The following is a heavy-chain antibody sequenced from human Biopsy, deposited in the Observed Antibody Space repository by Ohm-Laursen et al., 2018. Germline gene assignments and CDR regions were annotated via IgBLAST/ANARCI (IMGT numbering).Heavy chain of an antibody. CDR1: GYTFTTSG. V-gene: IGHV1-2*02. Sequence: ASVKVSCKASGYTFTTSGITWVRQAPGQGLEWMGWINPNSDDTNYAQKFQGRVTMTTDTSINAAYMELSRLRSEDTAVYYCARDQMIFGGGDGLAVWGQGTTVVVSS. CDR2: INPNSDDT. CDR3: ARDQMIFGGGDGLAV. J-gene: IGHJ6*02. D-gene: IGHD3/OR15-3a*01.